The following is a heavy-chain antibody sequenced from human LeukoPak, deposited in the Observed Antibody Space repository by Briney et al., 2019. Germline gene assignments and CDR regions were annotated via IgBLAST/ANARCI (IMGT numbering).Heavy chain of an antibody. CDR1: GGSISSYY. J-gene: IGHJ4*02. D-gene: IGHD2-15*01. CDR2: IYYTGST. Sequence: KSSETLSLTCSVSGGSISSYYWSWIRQPPGKGPEWIGYIYYTGSTNYNPSLKSRVTISVDTSKNQFSLKLNSVTAADTAVYYCARYHCSVNTRYYFDYWGQGTLVTVSS. V-gene: IGHV4-59*08. CDR3: ARYHCSVNTRYYFDY.